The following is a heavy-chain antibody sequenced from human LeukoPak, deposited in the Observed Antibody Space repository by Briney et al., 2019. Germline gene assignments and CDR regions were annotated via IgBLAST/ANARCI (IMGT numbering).Heavy chain of an antibody. V-gene: IGHV1-8*01. CDR1: GYTFTSYD. CDR3: ARVMIASAANWFDP. CDR2: MNPSSGNT. Sequence: ASVKVSCKASGYTFTSYDINWVRQATGQGLEWMGYMNPSSGNTGYAQQFQGRVTLTSNTSISTAYMELSSLRSEDTALYYCARVMIASAANWFDPWGQGTLVTVSS. D-gene: IGHD3-22*01. J-gene: IGHJ5*02.